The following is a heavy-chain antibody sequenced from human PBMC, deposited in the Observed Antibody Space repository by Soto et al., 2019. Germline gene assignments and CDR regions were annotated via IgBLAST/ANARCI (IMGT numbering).Heavy chain of an antibody. CDR2: ISPSSSFL. V-gene: IGHV3-21*06. CDR1: GFSFRSYY. J-gene: IGHJ4*02. Sequence: GGSLRLFCAASGFSFRSYYLNWVRQAPGRGLEWVSSISPSSSFLSYADSVKGRFTIARDNAKSSVHLQMNSLRAEDTAVYFCARVGTDYGSGSPYYSDYWGQGTLVTVSS. D-gene: IGHD3-10*01. CDR3: ARVGTDYGSGSPYYSDY.